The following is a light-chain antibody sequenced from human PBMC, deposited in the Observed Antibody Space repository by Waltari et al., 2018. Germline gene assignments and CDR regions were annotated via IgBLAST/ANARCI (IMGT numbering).Light chain of an antibody. Sequence: QSALTQPASVSGAPDQSITISCTGTSSDVGSYNIVYWYQQQPGKAPKLMISEVNERPSGVSIRFSGSKSGNTASLTISGLQAEDEADYYCCSYAGSNTVLFGGGTKLTVL. J-gene: IGLJ2*01. CDR1: SSDVGSYNI. CDR3: CSYAGSNTVL. V-gene: IGLV2-23*02. CDR2: EVN.